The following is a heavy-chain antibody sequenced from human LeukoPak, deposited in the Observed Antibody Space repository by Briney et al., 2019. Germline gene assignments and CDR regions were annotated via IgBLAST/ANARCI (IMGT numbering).Heavy chain of an antibody. Sequence: GASVKVSCKASGYTFTSYYMHWVRQAPGQGLEWMGIINPSGGSTSYAQKFQGRVTMTRDTSTSTVYMELSSLRSEDTAVYYCARVARYDFWSGYLNFDYWGQGTLVTVSS. CDR2: INPSGGST. J-gene: IGHJ4*02. V-gene: IGHV1-46*03. CDR3: ARVARYDFWSGYLNFDY. D-gene: IGHD3-3*01. CDR1: GYTFTSYY.